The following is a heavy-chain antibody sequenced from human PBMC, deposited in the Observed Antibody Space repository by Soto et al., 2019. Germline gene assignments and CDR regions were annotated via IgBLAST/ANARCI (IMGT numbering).Heavy chain of an antibody. D-gene: IGHD2-15*01. V-gene: IGHV3-23*01. CDR3: AKTGRAATYYYYGMDV. Sequence: EVQLLESGGGLVQPGGSLRLSCAASGFTFSSYAMSWVRQAPGKGLEWVSAISGSGGSTYYADSVKGRFTISRDNSKNTLYLQMNSLRAEDTAVYYCAKTGRAATYYYYGMDVWGQGTTVPVSS. CDR1: GFTFSSYA. CDR2: ISGSGGST. J-gene: IGHJ6*02.